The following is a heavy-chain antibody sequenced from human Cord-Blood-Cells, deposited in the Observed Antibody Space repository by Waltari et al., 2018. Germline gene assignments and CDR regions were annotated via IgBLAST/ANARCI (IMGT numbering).Heavy chain of an antibody. CDR3: ARPYSSSQRGAFDI. CDR1: GGSISSSSYY. CDR2: IQYSGST. Sequence: QLQLQASGPGLVQPSETLSLPCTVSGGSISSSSYYWAWLRQPPGKGLELIGSIQYSGSTYYNPSLKSRVTISVDTSKNQFSLKLSSVTAADTAVYYCARPYSSSQRGAFDIWGQGTMVTVSS. V-gene: IGHV4-39*01. J-gene: IGHJ3*02. D-gene: IGHD6-6*01.